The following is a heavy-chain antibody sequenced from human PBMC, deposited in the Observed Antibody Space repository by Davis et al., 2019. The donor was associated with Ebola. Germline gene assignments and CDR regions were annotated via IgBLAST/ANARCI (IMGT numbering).Heavy chain of an antibody. CDR1: GGSISSYY. CDR3: ARDAVRGKGTWFDP. V-gene: IGHV4-59*01. D-gene: IGHD3-10*01. J-gene: IGHJ5*02. CDR2: IYYSGST. Sequence: PSETLSLTCTVSGGSISSYYWSWIRQPPGKGLEWIGYIYYSGSTNYNPSLKSRVTISVDTSKNQFSLKLSSVTAADTAVYYCARDAVRGKGTWFDPWGQGTLVTVSS.